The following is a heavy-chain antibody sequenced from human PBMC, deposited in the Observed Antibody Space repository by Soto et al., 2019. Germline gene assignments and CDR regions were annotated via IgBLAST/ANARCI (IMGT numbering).Heavy chain of an antibody. CDR1: GYTFTRYY. CDR3: ARDRGSIMITFGTFDY. CDR2: INPSGGST. V-gene: IGHV1-46*03. Sequence: GASVKVSCKASGYTFTRYYMQWVRQAPGQGLEWMGIINPSGGSTSYAQKFQGRVTMTRDTSTSTVYMELSSLRSEDTAVYYCARDRGSIMITFGTFDYWGQGTLVTVSS. J-gene: IGHJ4*02. D-gene: IGHD3-16*01.